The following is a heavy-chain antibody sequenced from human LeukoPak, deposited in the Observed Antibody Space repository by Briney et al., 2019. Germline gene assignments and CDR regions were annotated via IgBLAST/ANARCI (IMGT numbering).Heavy chain of an antibody. V-gene: IGHV3-11*06. CDR3: ARVGQDYYYGMDV. CDR2: MSPTTGFT. CDR1: GFIFSDYY. Sequence: PGGSLRLSCGASGFIFSDYYMSWIRQAPGKGLEWVSYMSPTTGFTNYADSLKGRFTISRDNAKNSLYLQMNSLRAEDTAVYYCARVGQDYYYGMDVWGQGTTVTVSS. J-gene: IGHJ6*02.